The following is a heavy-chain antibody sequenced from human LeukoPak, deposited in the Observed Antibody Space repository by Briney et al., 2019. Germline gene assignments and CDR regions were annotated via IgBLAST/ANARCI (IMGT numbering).Heavy chain of an antibody. V-gene: IGHV1-2*06. Sequence: ASVKVSCKASGYTFTGYYMHWVRQAPGQGLEWMGRINPNSGGTNYAQKFQGRVTMTRDTSISTAYMELSRLRSDDTAVYYCAREXRXLRDFIFDYWGQGTLVTVSS. CDR1: GYTFTGYY. J-gene: IGHJ4*02. CDR3: AREXRXLRDFIFDY. CDR2: INPNSGGT. D-gene: IGHD5-24*01.